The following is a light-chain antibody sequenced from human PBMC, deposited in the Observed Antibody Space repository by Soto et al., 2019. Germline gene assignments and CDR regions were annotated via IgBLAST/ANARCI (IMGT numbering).Light chain of an antibody. CDR1: SSDVGGSRY. V-gene: IGLV2-14*01. CDR3: CSYTTSSTRV. J-gene: IGLJ1*01. CDR2: EVT. Sequence: QSALTQPASASGSPGQSITFSCSGTSSDVGGSRYVSWYQQHPGRAPKLIIYEVTNRPSGVSNRFSGSKSGNTASLTISGLQAEDEADYYCCSYTTSSTRVFGSGTKLTVL.